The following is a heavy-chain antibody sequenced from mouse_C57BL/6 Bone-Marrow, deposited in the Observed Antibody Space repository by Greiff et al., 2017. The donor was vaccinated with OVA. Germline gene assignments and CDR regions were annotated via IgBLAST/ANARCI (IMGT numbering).Heavy chain of an antibody. CDR2: IYPRSGNT. Sequence: VQLVESGAELARPGASVKLSCKASGYTFTSYGISWVKQRTGQGLEWIGEIYPRSGNTYYNEKFKGKATLTADKSSSTAYMELRSLTSEDSAVYFCARQGGSNWYFDVWGTGTTVTVSS. D-gene: IGHD1-1*01. V-gene: IGHV1-81*01. CDR1: GYTFTSYG. J-gene: IGHJ1*03. CDR3: ARQGGSNWYFDV.